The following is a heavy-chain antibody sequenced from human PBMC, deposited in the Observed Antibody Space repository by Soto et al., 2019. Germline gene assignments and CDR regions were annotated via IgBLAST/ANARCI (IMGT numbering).Heavy chain of an antibody. D-gene: IGHD2-15*01. J-gene: IGHJ4*02. V-gene: IGHV1-69*12. CDR1: GGTFSSYA. Sequence: QVQLVQSGAEVKKPGSSVKVSCKASGGTFSSYAISCVRQAPGQGIEWMGGIIPIFGTANYAQKFQGRVTITADASTSTSYMEQSSLRSKDTAVYYCARESRYCSGGSCYVLPGIAYWGRGTLVTVSS. CDR3: ARESRYCSGGSCYVLPGIAY. CDR2: IIPIFGTA.